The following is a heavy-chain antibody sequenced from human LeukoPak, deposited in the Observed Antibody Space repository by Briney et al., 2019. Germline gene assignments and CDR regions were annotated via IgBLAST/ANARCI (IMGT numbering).Heavy chain of an antibody. CDR3: AKKWLRRNWFDP. Sequence: PVKVSCKASGGTFSSYAISWVRQAPGQGLEWMGGIIPIFGTANYAQKFQGRVTITTDESTSTAYMELSSLRSEDTAVYYCAKKWLRRNWFDPWGQGTLVTVSS. CDR1: GGTFSSYA. J-gene: IGHJ5*02. D-gene: IGHD5-12*01. V-gene: IGHV1-69*05. CDR2: IIPIFGTA.